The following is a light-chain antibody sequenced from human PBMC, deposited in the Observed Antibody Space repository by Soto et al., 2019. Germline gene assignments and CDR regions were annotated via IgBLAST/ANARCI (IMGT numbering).Light chain of an antibody. CDR2: EVS. V-gene: IGLV2-14*01. Sequence: QSVLTQPASVSGSPGQSITISCTGTSSDVGGYNYVSWYQQHPGKAPKLMIYEVSNRPSGVSNRFSGSKSGNTASLTISGLQAEDEADYYCSSYTSSSTSPRVVFGGGTKVTVL. CDR1: SSDVGGYNY. CDR3: SSYTSSSTSPRVV. J-gene: IGLJ2*01.